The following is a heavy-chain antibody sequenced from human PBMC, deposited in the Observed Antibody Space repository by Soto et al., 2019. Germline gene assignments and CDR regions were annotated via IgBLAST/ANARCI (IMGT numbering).Heavy chain of an antibody. Sequence: ASVKVSCKASGGTFSSCTISWVRQAPGQGLEWMGWINPIHGITNYSQKFQGRVTITRDTSASTAYMELSSLRSEDTAVYYCARQVVDGTVAGTGSFDYWGQGTLVTVSS. V-gene: IGHV1-69*02. CDR3: ARQVVDGTVAGTGSFDY. D-gene: IGHD6-19*01. J-gene: IGHJ4*02. CDR1: GGTFSSCT. CDR2: INPIHGIT.